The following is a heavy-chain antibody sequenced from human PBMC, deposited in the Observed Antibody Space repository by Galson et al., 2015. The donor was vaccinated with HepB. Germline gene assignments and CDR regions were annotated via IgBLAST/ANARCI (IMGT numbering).Heavy chain of an antibody. Sequence: LRLSCAASGFAVNSHHMSWVRQAPGKGLEWVSFIYSGGSTNYADSVKGRFTISRDNSKNTLYLQMNSLRAEDTAVYYCARGATQALGYWGQGTLVTVSS. D-gene: IGHD7-27*01. CDR3: ARGATQALGY. CDR2: IYSGGST. J-gene: IGHJ4*02. CDR1: GFAVNSHH. V-gene: IGHV3-66*01.